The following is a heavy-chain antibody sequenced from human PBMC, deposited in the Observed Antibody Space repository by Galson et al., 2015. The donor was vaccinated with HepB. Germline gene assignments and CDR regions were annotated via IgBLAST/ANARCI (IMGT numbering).Heavy chain of an antibody. CDR2: ISYDGSNK. J-gene: IGHJ4*02. CDR1: GFTFSSYA. Sequence: SLRLSCAASGFTFSSYAMHWVRQAPGKGLEWVAVISYDGSNKYYADSVKGRFTISRDNSKNTLYLQMSSLRAEDTAVYYCARVVGDIPPDWWGQGTLVTVSS. V-gene: IGHV3-30-3*01. D-gene: IGHD3-9*01. CDR3: ARVVGDIPPDW.